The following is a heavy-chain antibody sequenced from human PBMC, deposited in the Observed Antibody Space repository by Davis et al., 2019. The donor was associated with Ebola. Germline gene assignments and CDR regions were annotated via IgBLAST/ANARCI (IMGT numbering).Heavy chain of an antibody. Sequence: SVNVSCKASGYTFTSYAMHWVRQAPGQRLEWMGWINAGNGNTKYSQKFQGRVTITRDTSASTAYMELSSLRSEDTAVYYCASTHDYGDYDFDYWGQGTLVTVSS. V-gene: IGHV1-3*01. J-gene: IGHJ4*02. D-gene: IGHD4-17*01. CDR3: ASTHDYGDYDFDY. CDR1: GYTFTSYA. CDR2: INAGNGNT.